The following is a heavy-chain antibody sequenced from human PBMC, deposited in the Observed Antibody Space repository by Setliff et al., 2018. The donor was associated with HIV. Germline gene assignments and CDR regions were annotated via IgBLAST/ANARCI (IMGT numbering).Heavy chain of an antibody. CDR1: GGPFSSYS. J-gene: IGHJ5*02. D-gene: IGHD3-22*01. V-gene: IGHV1-69*04. CDR3: ARDMMYHYDRSGSFGYFGP. Sequence: SVKVSCKASGGPFSSYSITWVRQAPGQGLEWMGRIIPMFSIPNYSQRFQGRVTITADRSTNTVYMELSSLRSDDTAVYYCARDMMYHYDRSGSFGYFGPGGQGTQVTVSS. CDR2: IIPMFSIP.